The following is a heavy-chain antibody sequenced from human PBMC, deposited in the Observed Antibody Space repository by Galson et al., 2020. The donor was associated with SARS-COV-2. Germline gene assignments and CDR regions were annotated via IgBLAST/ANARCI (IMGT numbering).Heavy chain of an antibody. V-gene: IGHV4-39*01. J-gene: IGHJ5*02. CDR3: ARREGGSWFDP. CDR2: IYYSGST. D-gene: IGHD2-15*01. CDR1: GGSIRSSNYY. Sequence: SETLSLTCTVSGGSIRSSNYYWDWIRQPPGTGLEWIGYIYYSGSTYYNPSLKSRVTISGDTSKNQFSLKLTSVTAADTAVYYCARREGGSWFDPWGQGTLVTVSS.